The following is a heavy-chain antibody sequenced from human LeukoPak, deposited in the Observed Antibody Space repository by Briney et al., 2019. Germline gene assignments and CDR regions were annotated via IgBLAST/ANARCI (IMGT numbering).Heavy chain of an antibody. J-gene: IGHJ4*02. CDR1: GGSISSSSYY. D-gene: IGHD4-17*01. CDR3: ARDPEPPVDYGDYGLKRNGDY. V-gene: IGHV4-39*07. CDR2: MYYSGST. Sequence: SETLSLTCTVSGGSISSSSYYWGWIRQPPGKGLDWIGSMYYSGSTYYNPSLKSRVTMSVDTSKNQFSLKLSSVTAADTAVYYCARDPEPPVDYGDYGLKRNGDYWGQGTLVTVSS.